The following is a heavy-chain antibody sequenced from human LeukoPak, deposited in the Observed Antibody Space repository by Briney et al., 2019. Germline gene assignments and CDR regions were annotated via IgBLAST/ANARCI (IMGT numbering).Heavy chain of an antibody. CDR2: IGSNGGST. CDR1: GFTFSTYA. D-gene: IGHD4-23*01. V-gene: IGHV3-64D*06. Sequence: GGSLRLSCSASGFTFSTYAMHWVRQAPGKGLEYVSGIGSNGGSTYYADSVKGRFTISRDNSKNTLNLQMSSLRAEDTAVYYCVKVGAYGGNPYFDNWGQGTLVTVSS. CDR3: VKVGAYGGNPYFDN. J-gene: IGHJ4*02.